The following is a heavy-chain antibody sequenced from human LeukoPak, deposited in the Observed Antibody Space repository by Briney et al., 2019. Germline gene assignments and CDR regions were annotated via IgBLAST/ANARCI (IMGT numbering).Heavy chain of an antibody. CDR2: IYYSGNT. D-gene: IGHD1-26*01. Sequence: PSETLSLTCTVSGDSFTSGSYYWSWIRQPPGKGLEWIGYIYYSGNTNYNPSLKSRVIILVDTSKNQFSLKVSSVTAADTAVYYCAGTSGSYPHDAFDIWGQGTMVTVSS. CDR3: AGTSGSYPHDAFDI. CDR1: GDSFTSGSYY. J-gene: IGHJ3*02. V-gene: IGHV4-61*01.